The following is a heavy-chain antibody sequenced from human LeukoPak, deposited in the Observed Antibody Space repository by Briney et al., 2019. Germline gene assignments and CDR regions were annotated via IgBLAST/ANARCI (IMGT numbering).Heavy chain of an antibody. CDR3: ARGSGSGSPVLYYFDY. CDR2: INPSGGST. V-gene: IGHV1-46*01. CDR1: GYTFTSYY. Sequence: ASVKVSCKASGYTFTSYYMHWVRQAPGQGLEWMGIINPSGGSTSYAQKFQGRVTMTRDTSTSTVYMELSSLRSEDTAVYYCARGSGSGSPVLYYFDYWGQGTLVTVSS. J-gene: IGHJ4*02. D-gene: IGHD3-10*01.